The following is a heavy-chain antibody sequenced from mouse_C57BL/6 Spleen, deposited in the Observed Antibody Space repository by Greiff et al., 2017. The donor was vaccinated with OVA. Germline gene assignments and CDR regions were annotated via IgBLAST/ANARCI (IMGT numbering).Heavy chain of an antibody. CDR2: INPNNGGT. CDR1: GYTFTDYY. V-gene: IGHV1-26*01. Sequence: EVQLQQSGPELVKPGASVKISCKASGYTFTDYYMNWVKQSHGQSLEWIGDINPNNGGTSYNQKFKGKATLTVDKSSSTAYMELRSLTSEDSAVYYCARDDGYYVLDYWGQGTTLTVSS. D-gene: IGHD2-3*01. CDR3: ARDDGYYVLDY. J-gene: IGHJ2*01.